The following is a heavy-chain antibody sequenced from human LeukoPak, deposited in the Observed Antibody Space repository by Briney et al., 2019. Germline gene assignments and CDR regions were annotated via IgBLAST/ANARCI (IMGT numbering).Heavy chain of an antibody. V-gene: IGHV1-69*13. CDR3: ARVSSNLYYYYYMDV. D-gene: IGHD1-14*01. J-gene: IGHJ6*03. CDR1: GGTFSSYA. Sequence: ASVKVSCKASGGTFSSYAISWVRQAPGQGLEWMGGIIPIFGTANYAQKFQGRVTITADESTSTAYMELSSLRSEDTAVYYCARVSSNLYYYYYMDVWGKGTTVTISS. CDR2: IIPIFGTA.